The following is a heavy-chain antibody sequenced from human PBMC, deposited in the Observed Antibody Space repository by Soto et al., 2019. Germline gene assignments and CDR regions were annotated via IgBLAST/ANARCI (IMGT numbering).Heavy chain of an antibody. CDR2: ISSSSSTI. V-gene: IGHV3-48*02. D-gene: IGHD3-16*02. J-gene: IGHJ6*02. CDR3: AREIMITFGGVIAPAYGMDV. CDR1: GFTFRSYS. Sequence: GSLRLFCAASGFTFRSYSMNWVRQAPGKGLEWVSYISSSSSTIYYADSVKGRFTISRDNAKNSLYLQMNSLRDEDTAVYYCAREIMITFGGVIAPAYGMDVWGQGT.